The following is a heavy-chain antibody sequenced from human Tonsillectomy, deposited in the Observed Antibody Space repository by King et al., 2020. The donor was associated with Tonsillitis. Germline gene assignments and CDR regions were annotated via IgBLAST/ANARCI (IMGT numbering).Heavy chain of an antibody. V-gene: IGHV3-30-3*01. CDR3: ARDQSPGDSTGYPNN. Sequence: VQLVESGGGVVQPGRSLRLSCAASGFTFSSYAMHWVRQAPGKGLEWVAVISHGGSNKYYADSVRGRFTISRDSSKNTVYLQMHSLRAEDTAVYYCARDQSPGDSTGYPNNWGQGTLVTVSP. J-gene: IGHJ4*02. CDR1: GFTFSSYA. D-gene: IGHD3-22*01. CDR2: ISHGGSNK.